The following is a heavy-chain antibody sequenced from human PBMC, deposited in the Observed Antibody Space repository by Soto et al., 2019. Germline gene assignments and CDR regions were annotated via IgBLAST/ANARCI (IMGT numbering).Heavy chain of an antibody. V-gene: IGHV3-72*01. CDR1: GFIFSDYY. CDR2: TRNKVNSFSA. Sequence: EVQLMESGGGVVQPGGSLRLSCAASGFIFSDYYMDWVRQVPGKRLEWVGRTRNKVNSFSAEYAASVKGRFSIYRDASKDSMYLQMNSLKSDDTAVYYCARDTGASYDYWGQGALVPVSS. D-gene: IGHD3-16*01. CDR3: ARDTGASYDY. J-gene: IGHJ4*02.